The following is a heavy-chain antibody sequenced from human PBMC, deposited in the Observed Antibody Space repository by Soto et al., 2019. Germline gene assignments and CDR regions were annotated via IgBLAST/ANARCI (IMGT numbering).Heavy chain of an antibody. CDR3: ARETDFTGYSSGWYAFDI. Sequence: GGTLRLHCSASGVTFSSNGMYSVRQAPRKGLEWVAVIWYDGSNKYYADSVKGRFTISRDNSKNTLYLQMNCLRAEDTAVYYCARETDFTGYSSGWYAFDIWGQGTMVIVSS. D-gene: IGHD6-13*01. CDR2: IWYDGSNK. CDR1: GVTFSSNG. V-gene: IGHV3-33*01. J-gene: IGHJ3*02.